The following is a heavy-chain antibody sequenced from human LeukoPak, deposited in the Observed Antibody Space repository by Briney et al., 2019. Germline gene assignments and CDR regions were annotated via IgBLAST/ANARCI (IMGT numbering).Heavy chain of an antibody. CDR3: AREHGRSGYFDY. D-gene: IGHD3-22*01. Sequence: GGSLRLSCAASGFTFSSYSMNWVRQAPGKGLEWVSSISSSSSYIYYADSVKGRFTISRDNSKNTLYLQLNSLRVEDTAVYYCAREHGRSGYFDYWGQGTLVSVSS. CDR1: GFTFSSYS. J-gene: IGHJ4*02. V-gene: IGHV3-21*01. CDR2: ISSSSSYI.